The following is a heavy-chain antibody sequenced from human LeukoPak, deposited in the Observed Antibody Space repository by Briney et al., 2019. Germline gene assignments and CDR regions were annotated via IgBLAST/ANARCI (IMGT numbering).Heavy chain of an antibody. CDR3: ARRPVAGSFDS. CDR1: GGSISSSSSY. J-gene: IGHJ4*02. D-gene: IGHD2-15*01. CDR2: IYYSGST. Sequence: SETLSLTCTVSGGSISSSSSYWGWIRQPPGKGLECIGSIYYSGSTYYNPSLKSRVTISVDTSKNQFSLKLSSVTAADTAVYYCARRPVAGSFDSWGQGTLVTVSS. V-gene: IGHV4-39*01.